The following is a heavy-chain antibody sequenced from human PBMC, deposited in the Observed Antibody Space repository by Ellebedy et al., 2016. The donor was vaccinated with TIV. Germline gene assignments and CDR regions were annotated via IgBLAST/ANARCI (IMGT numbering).Heavy chain of an antibody. CDR3: AREGDRGYFQH. J-gene: IGHJ1*01. Sequence: GGSLRLSXAASGFTFSGYPLHWVRQAPGKGLGWVAVISADGNKKHYADSVEGRFTTSRDNSKNTLFLQMNSLRAEDTAVYYCAREGDRGYFQHWGQGVLVTVSS. CDR2: ISADGNKK. CDR1: GFTFSGYP. V-gene: IGHV3-30-3*01. D-gene: IGHD1-26*01.